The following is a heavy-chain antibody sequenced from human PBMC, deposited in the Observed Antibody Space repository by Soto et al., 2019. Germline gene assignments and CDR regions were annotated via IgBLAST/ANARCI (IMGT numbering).Heavy chain of an antibody. CDR2: ISAYNGNT. Sequence: QVQLVQSGAEVKKPGASVKVSCKASGYTFTSYGISWVRQAPGQGLEWMGWISAYNGNTNYAQKLQGRVTMTTDTSTSTAYMELRSLRSDDTAVYYSARDLGYYDSSGRPLDAFDLWGQPTVLTVSS. D-gene: IGHD3-22*01. V-gene: IGHV1-18*01. CDR3: ARDLGYYDSSGRPLDAFDL. CDR1: GYTFTSYG. J-gene: IGHJ3*01.